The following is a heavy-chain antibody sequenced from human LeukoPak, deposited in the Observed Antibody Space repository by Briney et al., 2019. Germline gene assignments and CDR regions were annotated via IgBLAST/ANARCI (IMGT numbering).Heavy chain of an antibody. Sequence: GGSLRLSCAASGFTFSSYAMSWVRQAPGKGLEWVSVISGSVGSTYYADSVKGRFTISRDNSKNTLYLQMNSLRAEDTAVYYCDRSSGYPYYFDYWGQGTLVTVSS. V-gene: IGHV3-23*01. CDR1: GFTFSSYA. J-gene: IGHJ4*02. CDR2: ISGSVGST. D-gene: IGHD3-22*01. CDR3: DRSSGYPYYFDY.